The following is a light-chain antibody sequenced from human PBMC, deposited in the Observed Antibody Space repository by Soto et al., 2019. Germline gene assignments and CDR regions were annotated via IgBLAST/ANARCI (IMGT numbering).Light chain of an antibody. CDR3: QQYNSYWT. J-gene: IGKJ1*01. CDR2: KAS. CDR1: QSISSW. Sequence: DIQMTQSPSPLSASVGDRVTITCRASQSISSWLAWYQQKPGKAPKLLIYKASRLEGGVPSRFSGSGSGTEFTFTIRSPQTDAFVTYYCQQYNSYWTFGQGTKVEIK. V-gene: IGKV1-5*03.